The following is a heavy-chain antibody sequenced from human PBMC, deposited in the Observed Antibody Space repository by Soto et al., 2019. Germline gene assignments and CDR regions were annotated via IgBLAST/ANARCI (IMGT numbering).Heavy chain of an antibody. V-gene: IGHV3-23*01. J-gene: IGHJ4*02. CDR1: GFTFNNYA. CDR2: ISNTGGGT. Sequence: EVQLLDSGGGLVQPGGSLGLSCAASGFTFNNYAINWVRQAPGMRLEWVATISNTGGGTYYADSVNGRFTISRDNSKHTLYLLMSSLRVEDTAVNYCAKDRLAGNFDYWGQGTQVTVSS. CDR3: AKDRLAGNFDY.